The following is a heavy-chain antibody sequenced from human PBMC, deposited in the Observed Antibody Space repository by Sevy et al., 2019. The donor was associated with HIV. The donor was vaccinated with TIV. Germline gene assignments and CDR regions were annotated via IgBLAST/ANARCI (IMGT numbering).Heavy chain of an antibody. V-gene: IGHV1-18*04. CDR2: ISAYNGNT. CDR3: XXXXXXXXXXXXXXXXXXXDAFDI. CDR1: GYTFTSYG. J-gene: IGHJ3*02. Sequence: ASVKVSCKASGYTFTSYGISWVRQAPGQGLEWMGWISAYNGNTNYAQKLQGRVTMTTDTSTSTAYMELRSLRSDDTXXXXXXXXXXXXXXXXXXXXXXXXDAFDIWGQGTMVTVSS.